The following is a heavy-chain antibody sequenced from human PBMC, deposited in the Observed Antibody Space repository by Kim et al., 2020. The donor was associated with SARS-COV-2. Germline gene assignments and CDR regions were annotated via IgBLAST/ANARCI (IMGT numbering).Heavy chain of an antibody. V-gene: IGHV3-9*01. D-gene: IGHD6-13*01. J-gene: IGHJ4*02. Sequence: GGSLRLSCAASGFTFHDYAMHWVRQPPGKGLEWVSSISWNSGTIGYADSVKGRFTISRDNAKNSLYLQMNNLRAEDTALYYCVAGNSFVFFCDYWGQGSLVTVSS. CDR2: ISWNSGTI. CDR1: GFTFHDYA. CDR3: VAGNSFVFFCDY.